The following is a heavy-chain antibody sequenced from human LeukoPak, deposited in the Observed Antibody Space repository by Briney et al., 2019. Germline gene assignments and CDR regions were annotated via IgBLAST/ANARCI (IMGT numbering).Heavy chain of an antibody. CDR1: GFTFSSSW. D-gene: IGHD5-18*01. Sequence: GGSLRLSCAVPGFTFSSSWMHWVRQAPGKGLVWVSRINREGSRTDYADSVKGRFTISRDNAKNALYLQVNSLRAEDTAVYFCARGGSDTAMAHDYWGQGTLVTVSS. CDR3: ARGGSDTAMAHDY. CDR2: INREGSRT. J-gene: IGHJ4*02. V-gene: IGHV3-74*01.